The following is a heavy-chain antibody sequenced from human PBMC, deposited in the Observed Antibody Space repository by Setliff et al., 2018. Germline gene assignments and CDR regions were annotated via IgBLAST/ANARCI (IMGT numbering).Heavy chain of an antibody. D-gene: IGHD6-19*01. CDR2: INSDGSST. Sequence: GGSLRLSCAASRFTFSNYWMSWVRQAPGKGLVWVSRINSDGSSTSYADSVKGRFTISRDNAKNTLYLQMNSLRAEDTAVYYCARVWGAVAGTGLDYWGQGTLVTVSS. V-gene: IGHV3-74*01. CDR3: ARVWGAVAGTGLDY. CDR1: RFTFSNYW. J-gene: IGHJ4*02.